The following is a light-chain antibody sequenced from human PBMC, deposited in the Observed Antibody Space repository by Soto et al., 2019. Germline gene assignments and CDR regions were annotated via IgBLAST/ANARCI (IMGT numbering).Light chain of an antibody. CDR1: QSISSW. V-gene: IGKV1-5*03. CDR2: KAS. Sequence: DIQMTQSPSTLSASVGDRVTITCRASQSISSWLAWYQQKPGKAPKLLIYKASSLESGVPSRFSGSGSGTEFTLTITSLQPDDFATYYCQQYNSYLLTFGGGTKVEIK. J-gene: IGKJ4*01. CDR3: QQYNSYLLT.